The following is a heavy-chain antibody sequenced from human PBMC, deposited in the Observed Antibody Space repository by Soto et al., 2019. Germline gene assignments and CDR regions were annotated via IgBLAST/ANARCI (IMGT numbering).Heavy chain of an antibody. V-gene: IGHV5-51*01. D-gene: IGHD4-17*01. CDR2: IYPGDSDT. J-gene: IGHJ6*02. CDR3: ASTSSTVTTNYYYYGMDV. Sequence: ESLKISCKGSGYSFTSYWIGWVRQIPGKGLEWMGIIYPGDSDTRYSPSFQGQVTISADKSISTAYLQWSSLKASDTAMYYCASTSSTVTTNYYYYGMDVWGQGTTVTVSS. CDR1: GYSFTSYW.